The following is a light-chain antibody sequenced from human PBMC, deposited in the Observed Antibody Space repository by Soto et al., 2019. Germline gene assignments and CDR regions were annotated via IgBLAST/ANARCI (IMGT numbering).Light chain of an antibody. CDR3: HQRKSWPPT. J-gene: IGKJ1*01. CDR1: QTVSNK. V-gene: IGKV3-11*01. CDR2: DTS. Sequence: EIVLTQSPATLSSSPGERATLSCRASQTVSNKLAWYQHKPGQAPRLLIYDTSNRATGIPARFSGSGSGTDFTLTISSLEPEDFAVYYCHQRKSWPPTFGQGTKVDIK.